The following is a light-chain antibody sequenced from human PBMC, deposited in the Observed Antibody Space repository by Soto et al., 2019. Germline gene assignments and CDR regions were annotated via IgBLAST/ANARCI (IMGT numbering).Light chain of an antibody. CDR3: QQFNNYPLT. J-gene: IGKJ4*01. CDR1: QSISSA. CDR2: DAS. V-gene: IGKV1D-13*01. Sequence: IQMTQSPSTLSASVGDRVTITCRASQSISSALAWYQKKPGKDPKILIYDASSLESGVPSRFSGSGSGTDFNLTISRLQTEDFATYYCQQFNNYPLTFGGGTKLDIK.